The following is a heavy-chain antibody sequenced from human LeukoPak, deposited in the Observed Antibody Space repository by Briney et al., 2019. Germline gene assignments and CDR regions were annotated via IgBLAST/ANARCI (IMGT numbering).Heavy chain of an antibody. D-gene: IGHD6-6*01. J-gene: IGHJ3*02. V-gene: IGHV4-31*03. CDR1: GGSISSGGYY. Sequence: SETLSLTCTVSGGSISSGGYYWSWIRQHPGKGLEWIGDIYYSGSTYYNPSLKSRVTISVDTSKNQFSLKLSSVTAADTAVYYCASTLSSPRTNAFDIWGQGTMVTVSS. CDR2: IYYSGST. CDR3: ASTLSSPRTNAFDI.